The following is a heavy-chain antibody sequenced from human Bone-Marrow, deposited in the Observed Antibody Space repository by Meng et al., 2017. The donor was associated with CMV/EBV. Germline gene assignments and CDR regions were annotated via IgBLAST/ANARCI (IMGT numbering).Heavy chain of an antibody. Sequence: GFTFSHYGMTWVRQAPGKGLEWVSSITSGGDNTYYADSVKGRFTISRDNSKNTLSLQMSSLRAEDTAVYYCARVRVGTIGGRGFDYWGQGTLVTVSS. V-gene: IGHV3-23*01. CDR1: GFTFSHYG. J-gene: IGHJ4*02. CDR2: ITSGGDNT. D-gene: IGHD1-26*01. CDR3: ARVRVGTIGGRGFDY.